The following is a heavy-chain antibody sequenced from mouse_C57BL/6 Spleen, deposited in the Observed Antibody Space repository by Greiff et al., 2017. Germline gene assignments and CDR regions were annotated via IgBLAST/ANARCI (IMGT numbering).Heavy chain of an antibody. CDR3: ALYYYGSSPWFAY. D-gene: IGHD1-1*01. CDR2: INPNNGGT. Sequence: EVQLQQSGPELVKPGASVKISCKASGYTFTDYYMNWVKQSHGKSLEWIGDINPNNGGTSYNQKFKGKATLTVDKSSSTAYMELRSLTSEDSPVYYCALYYYGSSPWFAYWGQGTLVTVSA. CDR1: GYTFTDYY. J-gene: IGHJ3*01. V-gene: IGHV1-26*01.